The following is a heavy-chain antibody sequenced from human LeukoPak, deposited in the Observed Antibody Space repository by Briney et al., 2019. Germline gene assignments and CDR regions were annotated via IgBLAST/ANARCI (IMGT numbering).Heavy chain of an antibody. CDR1: GYTFTSYG. D-gene: IGHD3-3*01. Sequence: ASVKVSCKASGYTFTSYGISWVRQAPGQGLEWMGWISAYNGNTNYAQKLQGRVTMTTDTSTSTAYMELRSLRSDDTAVYYCARETPRWDYDFWSGYPRSGAFDIWGQGTMVTVSS. J-gene: IGHJ3*02. CDR3: ARETPRWDYDFWSGYPRSGAFDI. CDR2: ISAYNGNT. V-gene: IGHV1-18*01.